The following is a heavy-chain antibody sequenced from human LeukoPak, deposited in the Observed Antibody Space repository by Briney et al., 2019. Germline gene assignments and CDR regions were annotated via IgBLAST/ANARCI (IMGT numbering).Heavy chain of an antibody. CDR3: ATVFIAARQCFDY. D-gene: IGHD6-6*01. Sequence: ASVKVSCKVSGYTLTELSMHWVRQAPGKGLEWMGGFDPEDGETIYAQKFQGRVTMTEDTSTDTAYMELSSLRSEDTAVHYCATVFIAARQCFDYWGQGTLVTVSS. CDR2: FDPEDGET. V-gene: IGHV1-24*01. CDR1: GYTLTELS. J-gene: IGHJ4*02.